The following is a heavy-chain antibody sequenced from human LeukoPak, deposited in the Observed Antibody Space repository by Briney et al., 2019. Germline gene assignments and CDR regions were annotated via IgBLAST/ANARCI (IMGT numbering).Heavy chain of an antibody. J-gene: IGHJ6*02. CDR1: GFTFSHYG. CDR2: ISYDRSNK. CDR3: AKDRWGRKVTDYYGMDV. D-gene: IGHD3-16*01. V-gene: IGHV3-30*18. Sequence: PGGSLRLSCTASGFTFSHYGMHWVRQAPGKGLEWVALISYDRSNKFYADSVKGRFTISRDNSKNTLYLQMNSLRAEDAAVYYCAKDRWGRKVTDYYGMDVWGQGTTVTVSS.